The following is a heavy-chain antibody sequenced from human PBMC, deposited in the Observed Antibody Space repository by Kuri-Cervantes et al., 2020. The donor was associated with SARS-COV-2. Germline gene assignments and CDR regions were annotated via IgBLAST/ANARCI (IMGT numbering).Heavy chain of an antibody. Sequence: GESLKISCAASGFTFSSYEMNWVRQAPGKGLEWVSYISSSGSTIYYADSVKGRFTISSDNAKNSLYLQMNSLRAEDTAVYYCARVRRYYDSSGSAFDIWGQGTMVTVSS. D-gene: IGHD3-22*01. CDR2: ISSSGSTI. CDR1: GFTFSSYE. CDR3: ARVRRYYDSSGSAFDI. J-gene: IGHJ3*02. V-gene: IGHV3-48*03.